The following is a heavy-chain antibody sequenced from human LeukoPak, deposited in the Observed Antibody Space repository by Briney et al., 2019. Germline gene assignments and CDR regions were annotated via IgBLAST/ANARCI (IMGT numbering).Heavy chain of an antibody. V-gene: IGHV3-21*01. CDR3: GVYGDRDAFDI. D-gene: IGHD4-17*01. CDR1: GFTFSSYS. CDR2: ISSSSSYI. Sequence: GGSLRLSCAASGFTFSSYSMNWVRQAPGKGLEWVSSISSSSSYIYYADSVKGRFTISRDNAKSSLYLQMNSLKAGDTAVYYCGVYGDRDAFDIWGQGTMVTVSS. J-gene: IGHJ3*02.